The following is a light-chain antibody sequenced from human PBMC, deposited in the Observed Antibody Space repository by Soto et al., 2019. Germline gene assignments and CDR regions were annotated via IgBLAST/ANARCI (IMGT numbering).Light chain of an antibody. CDR2: DVS. CDR1: SSDVGCYNY. J-gene: IGLJ2*01. CDR3: SSYTSSSNRV. Sequence: QSALTQPASVSGSPGQSITISCTGTSSDVGCYNYVSWYQQHPGKAPKLMIYDVSNRPSGVSNRFSGSKSGNTASLTICGLQDDDEADYYRSSYTSSSNRVFGGGTQLTVL. V-gene: IGLV2-14*01.